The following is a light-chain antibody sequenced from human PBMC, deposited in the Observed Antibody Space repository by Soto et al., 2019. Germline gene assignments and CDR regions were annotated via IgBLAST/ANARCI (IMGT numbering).Light chain of an antibody. J-gene: IGKJ4*01. Sequence: IVLTQSPSTLSLSPGRRATLSCRASQNISSYLIWYQQKPGQAPRLLIYGASTRATGIPARFSGSGSGTEFTLTISSLQSEDFAVYYCQQYNNWPLTFGGGTKVDIK. CDR3: QQYNNWPLT. CDR2: GAS. CDR1: QNISSY. V-gene: IGKV3-15*01.